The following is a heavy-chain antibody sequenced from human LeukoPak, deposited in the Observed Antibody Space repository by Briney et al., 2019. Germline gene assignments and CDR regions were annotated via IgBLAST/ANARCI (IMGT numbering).Heavy chain of an antibody. J-gene: IGHJ6*02. CDR3: ARDSYCYGLDV. CDR1: GGSISNYY. D-gene: IGHD2-21*01. Sequence: SETLSLTCTVYGGSISNYYWGWLRQPPGKGLEWIGYISYSGSTNYNPSIKSRVTILIDTSKNQFSLKLSSLTAADTAVYYCARDSYCYGLDVWGQGTTVTVSS. V-gene: IGHV4-59*08. CDR2: ISYSGST.